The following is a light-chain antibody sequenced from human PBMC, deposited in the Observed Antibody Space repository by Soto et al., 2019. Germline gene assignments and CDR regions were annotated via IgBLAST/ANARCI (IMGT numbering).Light chain of an antibody. V-gene: IGKV1-27*01. CDR1: QGISDY. Sequence: DIQMTQSPSSLSASVRDRVTITCRASQGISDYLACYQRKPGKVPDLLISSASTLQSGAPSRFTGSGSGTELAPTISSLQAEDVATYYCQQRSNGGFTFGPGTKVDIK. CDR3: QQRSNGGFT. J-gene: IGKJ3*01. CDR2: SAS.